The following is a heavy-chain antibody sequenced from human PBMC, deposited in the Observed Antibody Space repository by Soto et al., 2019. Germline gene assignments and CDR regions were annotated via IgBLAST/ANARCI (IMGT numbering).Heavy chain of an antibody. Sequence: PGGSLRLSCAASGFTFSRYSMNWVRQAPGKGLEWVSSVSSSSSHIYYADSVKGRFTISRDNADNSLYLQMNSLRADDTAVYFCARGISDYVVVVPAAPDVWGQGTTVTVSS. D-gene: IGHD2-2*01. CDR1: GFTFSRYS. CDR3: ARGISDYVVVVPAAPDV. CDR2: VSSSSSHI. V-gene: IGHV3-21*01. J-gene: IGHJ6*02.